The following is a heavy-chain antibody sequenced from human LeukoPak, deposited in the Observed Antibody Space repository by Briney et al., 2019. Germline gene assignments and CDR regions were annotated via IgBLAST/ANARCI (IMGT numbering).Heavy chain of an antibody. V-gene: IGHV4-31*03. CDR2: IYYSGST. Sequence: SETLSLTCTVSGGSISSGGYYWSWIRQHPGKGLEWIGYIYYSGSTYYNPSLKSRVTISVDTSKNQFSLKLSSVTAADTAVYYCARILIVVVPAATGGLDPWGQGTLVTVSS. J-gene: IGHJ5*02. D-gene: IGHD2-2*01. CDR3: ARILIVVVPAATGGLDP. CDR1: GGSISSGGYY.